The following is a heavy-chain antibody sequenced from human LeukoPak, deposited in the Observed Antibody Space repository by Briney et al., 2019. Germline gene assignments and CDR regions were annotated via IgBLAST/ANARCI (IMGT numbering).Heavy chain of an antibody. CDR2: IDWDDDK. J-gene: IGHJ4*02. CDR1: GGSISSYYW. V-gene: IGHV2-70*11. D-gene: IGHD4-23*01. CDR3: ARSMTTVVTAYDY. Sequence: PSETLSLTCTVSGGSISSYYWSWIRQPPGKALEWLARIDWDDDKYYSTSLKTRLTISKDTSKNQVVLTMTNMDPVDTATYYCARSMTTVVTAYDYWGQGTLVTVSS.